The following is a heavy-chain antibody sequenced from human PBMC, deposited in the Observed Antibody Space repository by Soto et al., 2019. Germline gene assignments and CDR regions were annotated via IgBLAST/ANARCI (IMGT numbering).Heavy chain of an antibody. D-gene: IGHD1-7*01. J-gene: IGHJ4*02. Sequence: ASVKVSCKASGYTFTIYGISCVLQAPGQGLDFMGWITVSNGKPNYAQKFQGRVTMTTDTSTSTAYMELRSLRSDDTAVYYCARFLQLRPLDYWGQGTLVTVSS. CDR1: GYTFTIYG. CDR3: ARFLQLRPLDY. V-gene: IGHV1-18*01. CDR2: ITVSNGKP.